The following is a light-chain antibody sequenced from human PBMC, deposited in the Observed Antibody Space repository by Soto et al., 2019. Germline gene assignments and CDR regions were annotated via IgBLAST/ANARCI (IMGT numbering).Light chain of an antibody. J-gene: IGKJ5*01. CDR3: QQTFSPPSIT. CDR1: QSISTY. Sequence: DIQMTQSPSSLSASVGDRVTITCRASQSISTYSNWFQQEPGKAPKLLIYASSTLQGGVPSRFSGSGSGSEFTLTISSLQPEDSATYYCQQTFSPPSITFGQGTRLDIK. CDR2: ASS. V-gene: IGKV1-39*01.